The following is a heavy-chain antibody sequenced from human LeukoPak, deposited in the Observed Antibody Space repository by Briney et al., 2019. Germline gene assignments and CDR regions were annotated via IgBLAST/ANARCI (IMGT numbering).Heavy chain of an antibody. V-gene: IGHV3-66*01. Sequence: GGSLRLSCAASGFTVNSNYLSWVRQAPGKGLEWVSVICSDGATFYADSVKGRFTISRDSSKNTLYLQMNSLRAEDTAVYYCASGPLTDSSVWYEMGYWGQGTLVTVSS. CDR1: GFTVNSNY. CDR3: ASGPLTDSSVWYEMGY. CDR2: ICSDGAT. D-gene: IGHD6-19*01. J-gene: IGHJ4*02.